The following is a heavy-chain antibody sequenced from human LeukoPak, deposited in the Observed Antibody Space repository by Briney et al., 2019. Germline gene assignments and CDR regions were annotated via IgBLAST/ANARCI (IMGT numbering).Heavy chain of an antibody. J-gene: IGHJ4*02. Sequence: SETLSLTCTVSGVSISSGSYYWSWIRPPAGKGLEWIGRIYTSGNPYYNASLKSRDTISVDTSNNQFSLKLSSVTAADTAVYYCARDRHSSSWYYFDYWGQGTLVTVSS. D-gene: IGHD6-13*01. CDR3: ARDRHSSSWYYFDY. CDR2: IYTSGNP. CDR1: GVSISSGSYY. V-gene: IGHV4-61*02.